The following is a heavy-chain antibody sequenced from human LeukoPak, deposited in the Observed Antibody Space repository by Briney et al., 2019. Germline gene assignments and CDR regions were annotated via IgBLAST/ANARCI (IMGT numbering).Heavy chain of an antibody. J-gene: IGHJ6*02. V-gene: IGHV3-23*01. CDR3: AKDLQGGVVIIGYYGMDV. D-gene: IGHD3-3*01. CDR2: ISGSGGST. CDR1: GFTFSSYA. Sequence: GSLRLSCAASGFTFSSYAMSWVRQAPGKGLEWVSAISGSGGSTYYADSVKGRFTISRDDSKNTLYLQMNSLRAEDTAVYYCAKDLQGGVVIIGYYGMDVWGQGTTVTVSS.